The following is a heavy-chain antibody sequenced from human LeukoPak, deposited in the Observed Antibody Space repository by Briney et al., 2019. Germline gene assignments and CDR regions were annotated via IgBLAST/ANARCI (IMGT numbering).Heavy chain of an antibody. V-gene: IGHV4-59*01. D-gene: IGHD3-16*01. CDR1: GGSISSYY. CDR2: IYYSGST. Sequence: SETLSLTCTVSGGSISSYYWSWIRQPPGKGLEWIGYIYYSGSTHYNPSLKSRVTISVDTSKNQFSLKLSSVTAADTAVYYCARDNDSRDPPHFDYWGQGTLVTVSS. J-gene: IGHJ4*02. CDR3: ARDNDSRDPPHFDY.